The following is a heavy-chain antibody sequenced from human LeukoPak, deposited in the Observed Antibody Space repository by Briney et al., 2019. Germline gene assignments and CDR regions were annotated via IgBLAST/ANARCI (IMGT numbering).Heavy chain of an antibody. CDR3: AKRGSGRFGWHFDL. J-gene: IGHJ2*01. CDR1: GFTFSSYA. D-gene: IGHD6-19*01. Sequence: GGSLRLSCAASGFTFSSYAMHWVRQAPGKGLEWVAVISYDGSNKYYADSVKGRSTISRDNSKNTLYLQVNSLRVEDTALYYCAKRGSGRFGWHFDLWGRGTLVTVSS. V-gene: IGHV3-30*18. CDR2: ISYDGSNK.